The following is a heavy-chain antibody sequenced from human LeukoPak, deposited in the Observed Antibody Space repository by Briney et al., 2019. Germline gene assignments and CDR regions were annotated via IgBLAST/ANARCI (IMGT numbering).Heavy chain of an antibody. Sequence: PSETLSLTCSVSIDSITNYYWSWIRQPPGKGLEWIGFIYHSGNTNKNPSLTTRVTMSVDTSKTQITLRLSSVTAADTAVYYCAREEGIAAAGALEYWGQGILVTVSS. J-gene: IGHJ4*02. CDR2: IYHSGNT. V-gene: IGHV4-59*01. CDR3: AREEGIAAAGALEY. D-gene: IGHD6-13*01. CDR1: IDSITNYY.